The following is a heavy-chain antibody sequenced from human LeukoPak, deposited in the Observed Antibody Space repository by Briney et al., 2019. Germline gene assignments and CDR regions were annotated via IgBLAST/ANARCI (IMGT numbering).Heavy chain of an antibody. CDR1: GFTFSSYA. V-gene: IGHV3-23*01. CDR3: AKAHYYDSSGYYGVVSPLVYYGMDV. CDR2: ISGSGGST. D-gene: IGHD3-22*01. J-gene: IGHJ6*02. Sequence: GGSLRLSCAASGFTFSSYAMSWVRQAPGKGLEWVSAISGSGGSTYYADSVKGRFTISRDNSKNTLYLQMNSLRAEDTAVYYCAKAHYYDSSGYYGVVSPLVYYGMDVWGQGTTVTVSS.